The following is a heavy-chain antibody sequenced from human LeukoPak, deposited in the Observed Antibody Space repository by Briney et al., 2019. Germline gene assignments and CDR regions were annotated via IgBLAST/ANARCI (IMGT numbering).Heavy chain of an antibody. Sequence: WGTLRLSCAACAFTYYTGAMTWICQAQGKGLEWVADITRRRDNTYYADSVKGRFTISKDNSTNTLFLLRTRLCITETAIYFCVKDHKSGRFFDYWGQGTLVAVSA. CDR3: VKDHKSGRFFDY. J-gene: IGHJ4*02. V-gene: IGHV3-23*01. CDR1: AFTYYTGA. CDR2: ITRRRDNT. D-gene: IGHD3-16*01.